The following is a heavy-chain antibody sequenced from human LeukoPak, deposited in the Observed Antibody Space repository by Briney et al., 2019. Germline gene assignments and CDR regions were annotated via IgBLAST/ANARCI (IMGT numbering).Heavy chain of an antibody. CDR1: GFTFSSYG. CDR2: ISYDGNNK. CDR3: AKDREVWFGELSSHGGMDV. D-gene: IGHD3-10*01. Sequence: PGRSLRLSCAASGFTFSSYGMHWVRQAPGKGLEWVAIISYDGNNKYYAESVKGRYAISRDNSKDTLYLQMNSVRAEDTAMYYCAKDREVWFGELSSHGGMDVWGQGTTVTVSS. J-gene: IGHJ6*02. V-gene: IGHV3-30*18.